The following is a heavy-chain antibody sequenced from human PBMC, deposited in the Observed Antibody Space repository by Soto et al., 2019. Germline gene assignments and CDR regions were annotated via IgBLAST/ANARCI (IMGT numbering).Heavy chain of an antibody. CDR1: EFTFSSYA. J-gene: IGHJ6*02. V-gene: IGHV3-30-3*01. D-gene: IGHD2-15*01. CDR3: ARPIPRWSYHYGMDV. CDR2: ISFDGSNE. Sequence: QLVESGGRGVQPGRSLRLSCAASEFTFSSYAMHWVRQAPGRGLEWVALISFDGSNEYYADSVNGRFIISRDNSKNMVYLQMNSLRPDDTAIYYCARPIPRWSYHYGMDVCGQGTKVTVAS.